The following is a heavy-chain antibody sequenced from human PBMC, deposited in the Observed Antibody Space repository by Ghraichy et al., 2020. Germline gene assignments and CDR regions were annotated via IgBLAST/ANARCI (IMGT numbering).Heavy chain of an antibody. CDR3: ARAPGVQWHLQSGFDV. V-gene: IGHV1-2*02. J-gene: IGHJ3*01. D-gene: IGHD6-19*01. Sequence: ASVKVSCKASGYSFSDYYVHWVRQAPGQGLEWMGWINAKSGGRNFPQKFQDRVTMTRDTSVSTAYMELSRLRSDDTAVYYCARAPGVQWHLQSGFDVWGQGTMVNVSS. CDR1: GYSFSDYY. CDR2: INAKSGGR.